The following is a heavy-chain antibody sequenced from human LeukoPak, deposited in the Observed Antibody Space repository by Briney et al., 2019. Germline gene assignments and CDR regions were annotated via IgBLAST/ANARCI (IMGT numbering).Heavy chain of an antibody. V-gene: IGHV3-15*05. Sequence: GGSLRLSCAASGFSFSRAWMSWVRQAPGKGLEWVGRIKSKSDGGTTDYAAPVKGRFTISRDDSKDTLFLQVNSLKIEDTAVYYCTTVTLRPVGLWGQGTLVTVSS. CDR3: TTVTLRPVGL. CDR1: GFSFSRAW. J-gene: IGHJ4*02. D-gene: IGHD3-10*01. CDR2: IKSKSDGGTT.